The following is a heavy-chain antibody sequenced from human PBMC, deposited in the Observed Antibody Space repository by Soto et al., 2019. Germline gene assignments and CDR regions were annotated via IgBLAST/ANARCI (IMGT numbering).Heavy chain of an antibody. CDR1: GGSISSYY. CDR3: ARDFPGDAFDI. CDR2: IYYSGST. V-gene: IGHV4-59*01. Sequence: SETLSLTCTVSGGSISSYYWSWIRQPPGKGLEWIGYIYYSGSTNYNPSLKSRVTISVDTSKNQFSLKLSSVTAADTAVYYCARDFPGDAFDIWGQGTMVNVSS. J-gene: IGHJ3*02.